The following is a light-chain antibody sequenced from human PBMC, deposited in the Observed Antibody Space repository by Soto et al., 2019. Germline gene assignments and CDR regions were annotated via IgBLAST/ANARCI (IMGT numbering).Light chain of an antibody. V-gene: IGLV2-14*01. CDR2: EVS. CDR1: SSDVGGYDR. Sequence: QSALTQTASVSGSPGQSITISCTGTSSDVGGYDRVSWFQHHPGRAPKLIMSEVSNRPSGVSDRFSGSKSGNSASLTISGLQADDEGYYYCSSYTSSNTLMFGGGTPLPVL. J-gene: IGLJ3*02. CDR3: SSYTSSNTLM.